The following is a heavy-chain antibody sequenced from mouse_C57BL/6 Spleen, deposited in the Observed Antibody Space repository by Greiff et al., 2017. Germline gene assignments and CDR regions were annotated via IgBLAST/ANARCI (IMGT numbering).Heavy chain of an antibody. J-gene: IGHJ3*01. CDR1: GFSFTSYA. D-gene: IGHD2-10*02. V-gene: IGHV2-9-1*01. CDR3: ARTGEEYAWLAY. Sequence: QVQLMESGPGLVAPSQSLSITCTVSGFSFTSYAISWVRQPPGTGLEWLGVIWTGGGTIYNSAPKSRLSISKDNAKSQVFVKMNSLKTDDTARYYCARTGEEYAWLAYWGQGTLVTVSA. CDR2: IWTGGGT.